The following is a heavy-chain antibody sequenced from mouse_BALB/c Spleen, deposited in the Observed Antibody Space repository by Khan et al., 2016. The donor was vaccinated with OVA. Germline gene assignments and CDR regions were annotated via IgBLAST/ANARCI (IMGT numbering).Heavy chain of an antibody. CDR1: GYSISSGYY. CDR2: ISYDGSN. CDR3: ESKSYGKGAY. V-gene: IGHV3-6*02. Sequence: EVQLQESGPGLVNPSPSLSLTCSVTGYSISSGYYWNWIRQFPGNKLEWMGYISYDGSNNYNPSLTNRISITRDTSKTQFFLKLNSVTTEDTAIDYCESKSYGKGAYWGQGTLVTVSA. D-gene: IGHD2-1*01. J-gene: IGHJ3*01.